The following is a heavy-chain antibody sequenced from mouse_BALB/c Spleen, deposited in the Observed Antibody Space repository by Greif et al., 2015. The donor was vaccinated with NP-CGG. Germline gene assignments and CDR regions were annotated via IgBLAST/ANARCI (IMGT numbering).Heavy chain of an antibody. CDR2: IYPGDGDT. V-gene: IGHV1-82*01. CDR1: GYAFSSSW. J-gene: IGHJ4*01. Sequence: QVQLKESGPELVKPGASVKISCKASGYAFSSSWMNWVKQRPGQGLEWIGRIYPGDGDTNYNGKFKGKATLTADKSSSTAYMQLSSLTSVDSAVYFCARKGKAMDYWGQGTSVTASS. CDR3: ARKGKAMDY.